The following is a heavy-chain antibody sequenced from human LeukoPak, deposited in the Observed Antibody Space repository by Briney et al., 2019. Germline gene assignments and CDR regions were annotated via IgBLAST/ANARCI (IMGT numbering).Heavy chain of an antibody. Sequence: AGGCLRLSCAASGFTFSNAWMSWVRQAPGKGLEWVGRFKRKTDGGTTDYAAPVKGRFTISRDDSKNMLYLQMSTLKNEDTTMYYCTTDSVTARRDDAFDIWGQGTVTVSS. CDR1: GFTFSNAW. J-gene: IGHJ3*02. CDR2: FKRKTDGGTT. D-gene: IGHD2-21*02. V-gene: IGHV3-15*01. CDR3: TTDSVTARRDDAFDI.